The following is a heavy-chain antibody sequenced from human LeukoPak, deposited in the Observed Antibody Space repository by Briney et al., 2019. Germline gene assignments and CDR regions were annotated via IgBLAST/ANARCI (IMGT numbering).Heavy chain of an antibody. Sequence: GGSLRLSCAASGFTSSSYGMHWVRQAPGKGLEWVAVIWYDGSNKYYADSVKGRFTISRDNSKNTLYLQMNSLRAEDTAVYYCARDRDLYYYDSSGYDYWGQGTLVTVSS. D-gene: IGHD3-22*01. J-gene: IGHJ4*02. CDR3: ARDRDLYYYDSSGYDY. CDR2: IWYDGSNK. V-gene: IGHV3-33*01. CDR1: GFTSSSYG.